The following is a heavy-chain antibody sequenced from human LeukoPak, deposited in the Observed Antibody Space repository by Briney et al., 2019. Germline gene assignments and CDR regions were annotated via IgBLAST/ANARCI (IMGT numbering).Heavy chain of an antibody. Sequence: GGSLRLSCAASGFTFSGSAMHWVRQASGKGLEWVGRIRSKTNNYATAYAASVKGRFTISRDDSKNTAYLQMNSLKTEDTAVYYCIRPFYDTRSSDWGQGTLVTVSS. CDR3: IRPFYDTRSSD. CDR2: IRSKTNNYAT. CDR1: GFTFSGSA. J-gene: IGHJ4*02. V-gene: IGHV3-73*01. D-gene: IGHD3-22*01.